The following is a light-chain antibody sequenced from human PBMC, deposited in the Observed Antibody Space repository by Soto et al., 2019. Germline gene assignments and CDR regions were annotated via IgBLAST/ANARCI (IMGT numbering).Light chain of an antibody. CDR1: QSISSW. V-gene: IGKV1-12*01. CDR3: QRANSFPRT. CDR2: AAA. Sequence: DIQMTQSPSSVSASVGDRVTITCRASQSISSWLAWYQQKPGKAPKLLIYAAATLASGVPARFSGIGSGTHFTLTISSLQPEDFGPYYGQRANSFPRTFGQGTKVDFK. J-gene: IGKJ1*01.